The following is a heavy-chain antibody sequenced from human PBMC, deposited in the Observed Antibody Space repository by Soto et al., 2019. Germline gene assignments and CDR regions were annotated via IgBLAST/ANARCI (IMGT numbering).Heavy chain of an antibody. V-gene: IGHV1-69*10. CDR1: GYTFTSYG. CDR3: ARVYCSGGSCYGIDY. J-gene: IGHJ4*02. CDR2: FIPMLGTS. Sequence: SVKVSCKASGYTFTSYGISWVRQAPGQGLEWMGRFIPMLGTSNYAQKFQGRVTITADKSTSTAYMDLSSLTPEDTAVYYCARVYCSGGSCYGIDYWGQGTLVTVSS. D-gene: IGHD2-15*01.